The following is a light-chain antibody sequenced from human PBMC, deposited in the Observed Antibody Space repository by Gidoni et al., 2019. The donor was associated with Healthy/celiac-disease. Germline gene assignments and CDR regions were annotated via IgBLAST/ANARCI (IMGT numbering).Light chain of an antibody. CDR1: SSNIGSNY. Sequence: QSVLTQPPSASGTPGQRVNISCSGSSSNIGSNYVYWYQQLPGTAPKLLIYRNNQRPSGVPDRFSGSKSGTSASLAISGLRSEDEADYYCAAWDDSLSGLFGTGTKVTVL. CDR2: RNN. J-gene: IGLJ1*01. CDR3: AAWDDSLSGL. V-gene: IGLV1-47*01.